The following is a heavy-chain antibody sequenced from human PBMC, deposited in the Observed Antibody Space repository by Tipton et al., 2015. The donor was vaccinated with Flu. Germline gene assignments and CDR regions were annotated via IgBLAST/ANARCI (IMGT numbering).Heavy chain of an antibody. V-gene: IGHV3-30*03. CDR2: IMNDGSNK. D-gene: IGHD5-18*01. Sequence: SLRLSCAASGFTFSNYGMHWLRQAPGERLEWVALIMNDGSNKYYGGFVKGRFTISRDNSKNTVSLQMNSLRPEDTAVYYCARGLGYSYGSRFDPWGQGTLVSVSS. J-gene: IGHJ5*02. CDR1: GFTFSNYG. CDR3: ARGLGYSYGSRFDP.